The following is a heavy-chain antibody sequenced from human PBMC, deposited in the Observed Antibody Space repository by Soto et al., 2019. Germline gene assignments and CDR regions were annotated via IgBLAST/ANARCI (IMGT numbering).Heavy chain of an antibody. J-gene: IGHJ5*02. Sequence: ASVKVSCKASGYTFTGYYMHWVRQAPGQGLEGMGWINPNSGGTNYAQKFQGRVTMTRDTSISTAYMELSRLRSDDTDVYYCARRSGRIAVAGTPPGWFDPWGQGTLLTVSS. CDR3: ARRSGRIAVAGTPPGWFDP. CDR2: INPNSGGT. D-gene: IGHD6-19*01. V-gene: IGHV1-2*02. CDR1: GYTFTGYY.